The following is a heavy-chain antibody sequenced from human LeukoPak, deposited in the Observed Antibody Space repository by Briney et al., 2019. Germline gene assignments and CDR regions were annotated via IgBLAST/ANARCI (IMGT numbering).Heavy chain of an antibody. CDR2: IRSDSSTT. CDR3: VRDLNYVFDY. CDR1: GFTFNSFS. D-gene: IGHD4-11*01. J-gene: IGHJ4*02. V-gene: IGHV3-48*01. Sequence: GGSLRLSCAASGFTFNSFSMNWVRQAPGEGLEWVSNIRSDSSTTWYADSVKGRFTVSRDNAKNSLYLQLTSLTVEDTAVYYCVRDLNYVFDYWGQGTLVTVSS.